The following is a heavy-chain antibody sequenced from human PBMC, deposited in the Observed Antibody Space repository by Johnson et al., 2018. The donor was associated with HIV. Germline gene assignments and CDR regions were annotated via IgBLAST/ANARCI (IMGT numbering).Heavy chain of an antibody. V-gene: IGHV3-30-3*01. D-gene: IGHD4-11*01. CDR3: ARDLGLPENAFDI. Sequence: QVQLVESGGGMVQPGRSLILSCAASGFTFSYSAFHWVRQPPGEGLEWVALISSDGNRKYYADSLKGRFTISRDNSKNTLYLQMNSLRGGDTAVYYCARDLGLPENAFDIWGQGTMVTVSS. CDR1: GFTFSYSA. CDR2: ISSDGNRK. J-gene: IGHJ3*02.